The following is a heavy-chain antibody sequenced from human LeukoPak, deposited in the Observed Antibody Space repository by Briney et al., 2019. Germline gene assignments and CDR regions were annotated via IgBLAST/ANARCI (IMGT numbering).Heavy chain of an antibody. D-gene: IGHD4-11*01. J-gene: IGHJ6*02. Sequence: GASVKVSCKVSGYTLTELSMHWVRQAPGKGLEWMGGFDPEDGETIYAQKFQGRVTMTEDTSTDTAYMELSSLRSEDTAVYYCATGSFTYSNYPPGWGMDVWGQGTTVTVSS. V-gene: IGHV1-24*01. CDR3: ATGSFTYSNYPPGWGMDV. CDR1: GYTLTELS. CDR2: FDPEDGET.